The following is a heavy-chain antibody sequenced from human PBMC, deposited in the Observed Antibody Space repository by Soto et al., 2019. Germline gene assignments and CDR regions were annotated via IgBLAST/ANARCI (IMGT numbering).Heavy chain of an antibody. V-gene: IGHV1-3*01. CDR3: TRDYYDSSGYYPKFDY. J-gene: IGHJ4*02. Sequence: ASVKVSCKASGYTFTYYTVHWVRQAPGQRLEWMGWINAGDGNTKYSPNFQGRVTITKDTSASTVYMELSSLRSEDTAVYFCTRDYYDSSGYYPKFDYRGQGTLVTVSS. CDR2: INAGDGNT. CDR1: GYTFTYYT. D-gene: IGHD3-22*01.